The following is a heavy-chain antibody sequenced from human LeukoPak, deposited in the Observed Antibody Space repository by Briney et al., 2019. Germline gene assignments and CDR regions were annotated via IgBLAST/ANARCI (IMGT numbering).Heavy chain of an antibody. Sequence: GGSLRLSCAASGFTFSSYALHWVRQAPGKGLEWVAVISYDGSNKYYADSVKGRFTISRDNSKNTLYLQMSSLRAEDTAVYYCASGRIAAVNYYYYYGMDVGGQGTTATVSS. CDR1: GFTFSSYA. CDR3: ASGRIAAVNYYYYYGMDV. D-gene: IGHD6-13*01. J-gene: IGHJ6*02. CDR2: ISYDGSNK. V-gene: IGHV3-30-3*01.